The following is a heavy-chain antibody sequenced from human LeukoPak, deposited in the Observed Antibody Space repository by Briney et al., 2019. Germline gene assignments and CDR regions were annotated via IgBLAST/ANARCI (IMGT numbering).Heavy chain of an antibody. D-gene: IGHD6-19*01. Sequence: SETLSLTCIVSGGSISSSSYYWGWIRQPPGKGLEWIGYIYYSGSTNYNPSLKSRVTISVDTSKNQFSLKLSSVTAADTAVYYCARSGYSSGWYVVWGQGTLVTVSS. CDR1: GGSISSSSYY. J-gene: IGHJ4*02. CDR2: IYYSGST. CDR3: ARSGYSSGWYVV. V-gene: IGHV4-61*05.